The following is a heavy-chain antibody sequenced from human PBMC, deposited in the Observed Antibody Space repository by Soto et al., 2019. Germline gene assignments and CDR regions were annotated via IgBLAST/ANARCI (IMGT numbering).Heavy chain of an antibody. CDR2: ISYSGSNK. CDR1: AFSFSSYG. J-gene: IGHJ5*02. V-gene: IGHV3-30*18. CDR3: ANYAGNNWFDP. Sequence: LRLPCAASAFSFSSYGRHWVRQAPGKGREWVAVISYSGSNKYYADSVKGRFTISRDNFKNTLYLQMNSRRAEDTAVCYGANYAGNNWFDPWGEGSLVTV. D-gene: IGHD3-16*01.